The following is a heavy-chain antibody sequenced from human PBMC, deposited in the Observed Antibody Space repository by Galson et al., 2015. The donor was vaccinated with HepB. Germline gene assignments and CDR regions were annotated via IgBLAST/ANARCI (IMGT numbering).Heavy chain of an antibody. CDR1: GFTFSRYW. Sequence: SLRLSCAASGFTFSRYWMRWVRQAPGKGLEWVANIKEGGSEKYYVDSVKGRFTISRDNANNSLYLQMNSLRAEDTAVYYCARVRGRGGMHVCGQGTTVTASS. CDR2: IKEGGSEK. V-gene: IGHV3-7*03. CDR3: ARVRGRGGMHV. D-gene: IGHD3-10*01. J-gene: IGHJ6*02.